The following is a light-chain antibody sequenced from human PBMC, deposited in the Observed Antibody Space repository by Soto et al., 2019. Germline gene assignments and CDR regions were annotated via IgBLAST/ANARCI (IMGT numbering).Light chain of an antibody. CDR1: QSVSFH. J-gene: IGKJ4*01. V-gene: IGKV3-15*01. CDR2: GAF. Sequence: EIVMTQSPATLSVSPGETATLSCRASQSVSFHLAWYQQKPGQGPRLLIYGAFTRATGIPARFSGSGSGTDFTLPISSLQSEDFALYYCQQYKNWTPLTFGGGTKVEIK. CDR3: QQYKNWTPLT.